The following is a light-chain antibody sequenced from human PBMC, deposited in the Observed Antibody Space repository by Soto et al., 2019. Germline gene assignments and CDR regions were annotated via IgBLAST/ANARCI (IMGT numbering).Light chain of an antibody. J-gene: IGKJ1*01. CDR2: DAS. Sequence: EIVLTQSPATLSLSPGERATLSCRASQSVSSYLAWYQQKPGQAPRLLIYDASNRATGIPARFGGSGSVTDFTLTISSLEPEDFAVYYCQQRSNWPPWTFGQGTKVEIK. CDR1: QSVSSY. V-gene: IGKV3-11*01. CDR3: QQRSNWPPWT.